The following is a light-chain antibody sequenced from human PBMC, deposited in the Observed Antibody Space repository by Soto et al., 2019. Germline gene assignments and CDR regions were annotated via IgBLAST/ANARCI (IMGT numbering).Light chain of an antibody. J-gene: IGLJ3*02. V-gene: IGLV1-40*01. CDR1: NSNIGAGYD. CDR2: GNS. Sequence: QSVLTQPPSVSGAPGQRVTISCTGYNSNIGAGYDVHWYQQLPGTAPKLLISGNSNRPSGVPDRFSDSKSGTSASLAITGFEAEDEADYYCQSYDSSLSGWVFGGGTKVTVL. CDR3: QSYDSSLSGWV.